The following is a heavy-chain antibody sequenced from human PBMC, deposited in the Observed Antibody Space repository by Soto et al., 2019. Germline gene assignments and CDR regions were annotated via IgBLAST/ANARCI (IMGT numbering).Heavy chain of an antibody. V-gene: IGHV4-31*03. J-gene: IGHJ6*02. CDR3: ARSVDVDRERWLSFDYYYGMDV. CDR2: IYYSGST. D-gene: IGHD3-16*02. Sequence: QVQLQESGPGLVKPSQTLSLTCTVSRGSISSGGYYWSWIRQHPGKGLEWIGYIYYSGSTYYNPSLKSRVTISVDTSKNQFSLKLSSVTAADTAVYYCARSVDVDRERWLSFDYYYGMDVWGQGTTVTVSS. CDR1: RGSISSGGYY.